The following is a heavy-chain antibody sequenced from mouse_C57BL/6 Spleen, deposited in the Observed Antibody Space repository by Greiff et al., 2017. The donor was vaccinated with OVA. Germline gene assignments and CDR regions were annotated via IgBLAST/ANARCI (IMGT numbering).Heavy chain of an antibody. V-gene: IGHV1-50*01. CDR2: IDPSDSYT. D-gene: IGHD1-1*01. CDR3: ARGDNYGSNPDY. J-gene: IGHJ2*01. CDR1: GYTFTSYW. Sequence: QVQLQQSGAELVKPGASVKLSCKASGYTFTSYWMQWVKQRPGQGLEWIGEIDPSDSYTNYNQKFKGKATLTVDTSSSTAYMQLSSLTSEDSAVYYFARGDNYGSNPDYWGQGTTLTVSS.